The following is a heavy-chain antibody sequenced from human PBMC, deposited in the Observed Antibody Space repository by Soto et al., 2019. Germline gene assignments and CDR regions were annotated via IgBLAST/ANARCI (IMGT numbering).Heavy chain of an antibody. Sequence: SETLSLTCTVSGGSITTIDYYWTWIRQLPGEGLEWIGYIYYSGSTYYNPSLKSRVTISVDTSKNQFSLKLSSLTAADTAVYYCASGASERLFDYWGQGTLVTVSS. CDR3: ASGASERLFDY. J-gene: IGHJ4*02. CDR1: GGSITTIDYY. D-gene: IGHD1-26*01. CDR2: IYYSGST. V-gene: IGHV4-30-4*08.